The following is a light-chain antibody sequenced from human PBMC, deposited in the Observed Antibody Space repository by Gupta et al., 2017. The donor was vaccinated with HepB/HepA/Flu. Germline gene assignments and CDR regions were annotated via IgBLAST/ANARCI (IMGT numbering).Light chain of an antibody. J-gene: IGLJ2*01. CDR2: QDT. Sequence: SYELTQPPSVSVSPGQTASITCSGDKLGNKYTCWYQQKPGQPPVLVIYQDTERPSGIPERFSGSTSGNTATLTISGTQALDEADYYCQAWDSSTVVFGGGTKLTVL. CDR1: KLGNKY. CDR3: QAWDSSTVV. V-gene: IGLV3-1*01.